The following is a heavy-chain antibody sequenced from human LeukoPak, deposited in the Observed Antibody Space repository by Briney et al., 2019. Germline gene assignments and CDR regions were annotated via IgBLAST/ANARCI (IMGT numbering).Heavy chain of an antibody. V-gene: IGHV4-61*01. Sequence: SETLSLTCTVSGGSISSSSYYWSWIRQPPGKGLEWIGYIYYSGSTNYNPSLKSRVTISVDTSKNQFSLKLSSVTAADTAVYYCARVIVVPAAHYFDYWGQGTLVTVSS. CDR2: IYYSGST. CDR1: GGSISSSSYY. J-gene: IGHJ4*02. D-gene: IGHD2-2*01. CDR3: ARVIVVPAAHYFDY.